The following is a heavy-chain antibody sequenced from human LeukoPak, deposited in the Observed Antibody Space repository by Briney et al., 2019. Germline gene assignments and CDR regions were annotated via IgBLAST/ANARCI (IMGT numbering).Heavy chain of an antibody. D-gene: IGHD3-9*01. Sequence: KPSETLSLTCTVSAPSISSGGYYWSWIRQHPGKGLECIGYIYYSESTYYNPSLKSRVTISVDTSKNQFSLKLSSVTAADTAVYYCARVRYFDWLLYPDAFDIWGQGTMVTVSS. CDR2: IYYSEST. V-gene: IGHV4-31*03. CDR3: ARVRYFDWLLYPDAFDI. J-gene: IGHJ3*02. CDR1: APSISSGGYY.